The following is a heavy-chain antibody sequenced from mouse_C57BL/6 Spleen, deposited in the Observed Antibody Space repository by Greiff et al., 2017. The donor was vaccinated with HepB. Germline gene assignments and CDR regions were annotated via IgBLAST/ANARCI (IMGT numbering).Heavy chain of an antibody. V-gene: IGHV5-17*01. D-gene: IGHD4-1*01. CDR2: ISSGSSTI. J-gene: IGHJ4*01. CDR1: GFTFSDYG. Sequence: EVQLQESGGGLVKPGGSLKLSCAASGFTFSDYGMHWVRQAPEKGLEWVAYISSGSSTIYYADTVKGRFTISRDNAKNTLFLQMTSLRSEDTAMYYCAKAPLTGSYAMDYWGQGTSVTVSS. CDR3: AKAPLTGSYAMDY.